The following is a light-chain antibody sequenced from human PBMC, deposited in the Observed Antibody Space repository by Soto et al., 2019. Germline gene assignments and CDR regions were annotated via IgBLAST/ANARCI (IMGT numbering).Light chain of an antibody. CDR2: GAS. CDR1: QSVSSSY. V-gene: IGKV3-20*01. Sequence: EIVLTQSPGTLSLSPGERATLSCRASQSVSSSYLAWYQQKPGQAPRLLIYGASSRATGIPDRFSGSGSGTHFTLTISRLEPEDFAVYYCQPYGSSPGTFGQGTKLEIK. J-gene: IGKJ2*01. CDR3: QPYGSSPGT.